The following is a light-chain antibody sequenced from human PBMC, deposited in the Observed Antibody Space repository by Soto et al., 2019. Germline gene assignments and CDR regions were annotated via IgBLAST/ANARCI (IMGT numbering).Light chain of an antibody. Sequence: EIVLTQSPATLSLSPGERATLSCMASQSISSYLAWYQQKPDQAPRLLIYDASNRATGIPARFSGSGSGTDFTLTISSLEPEDFAVYYCHQRSTWPFTFGPGTKVDIK. CDR3: HQRSTWPFT. V-gene: IGKV3-11*01. CDR1: QSISSY. CDR2: DAS. J-gene: IGKJ3*01.